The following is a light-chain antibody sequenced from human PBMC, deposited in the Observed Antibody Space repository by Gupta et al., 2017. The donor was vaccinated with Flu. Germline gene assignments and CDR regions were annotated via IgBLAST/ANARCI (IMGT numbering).Light chain of an antibody. J-gene: IGLJ3*02. V-gene: IGLV8-61*01. Sequence: QTVVTQEPSFSVSPGGTVTLTCGLTSGSVSTSYYPSWYQQTPGQAPRPLIYKTNRRSSGVPDRFSGSILGNTAALTITGDQADDESDYLCELYIRSVTHWVFGGGTKLTVL. CDR3: ELYIRSVTHWV. CDR2: KTN. CDR1: SGSVSTSYY.